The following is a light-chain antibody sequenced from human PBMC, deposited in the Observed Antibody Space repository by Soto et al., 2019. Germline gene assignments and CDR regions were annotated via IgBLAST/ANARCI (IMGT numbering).Light chain of an antibody. CDR3: QHYNDYSLT. V-gene: IGKV1-5*03. CDR1: QSISIW. CDR2: KTS. J-gene: IGKJ1*01. Sequence: DIHMTQSPSTLSASVGDRVTITCRASQSISIWLAWYQQKPGKAPNLLIYKTSSSETGVPSRFSGSGSGTEFTLTISSLQPDDFATYYCQHYNDYSLTFGQGTKVEVK.